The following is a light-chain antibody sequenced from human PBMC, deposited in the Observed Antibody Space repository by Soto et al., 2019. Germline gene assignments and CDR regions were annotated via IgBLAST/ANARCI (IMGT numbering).Light chain of an antibody. V-gene: IGKV1-5*01. CDR1: QSISSW. CDR2: HAS. Sequence: DIQMTQSPSTLSASVGDRVTMTCRASQSISSWLAWYRQKPGEAPKLLIYHASNLETGVPSRFSGSGSGTEFTLTISSLQPDDFATYYCQQYKAYSWTFGPGTKVEI. CDR3: QQYKAYSWT. J-gene: IGKJ1*01.